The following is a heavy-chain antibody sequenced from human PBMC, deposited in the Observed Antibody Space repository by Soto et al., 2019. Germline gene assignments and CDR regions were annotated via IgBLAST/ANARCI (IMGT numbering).Heavy chain of an antibody. J-gene: IGHJ4*02. Sequence: QVHLVQSGAEVKKPGSSVKVSCKVSGGSFSEYAMSWVRQAPGQGLEWMGGIIPMFVTPNYAQKFQGRVTITADESTNTAYMELSSLTSADTAVYYCARDTTAMVTTSFDYWGQGTMVTVSS. CDR1: GGSFSEYA. V-gene: IGHV1-69*01. CDR3: ARDTTAMVTTSFDY. D-gene: IGHD5-18*01. CDR2: IIPMFVTP.